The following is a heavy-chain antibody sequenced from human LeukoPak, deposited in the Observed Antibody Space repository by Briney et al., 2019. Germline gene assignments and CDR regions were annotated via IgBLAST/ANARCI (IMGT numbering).Heavy chain of an antibody. D-gene: IGHD6-13*01. V-gene: IGHV3-49*03. CDR1: GFTFGDYA. Sequence: GGSLRLSCTASGFTFGDYAMSWFRQAPGKGLEWVGFIRSKAYGGTTEYAASVEGRFTISRDDSKSIAYLQMNSLKTEDTAVYYCTRVGSSWTFDYWGQGTLVTVSS. CDR2: IRSKAYGGTT. CDR3: TRVGSSWTFDY. J-gene: IGHJ4*02.